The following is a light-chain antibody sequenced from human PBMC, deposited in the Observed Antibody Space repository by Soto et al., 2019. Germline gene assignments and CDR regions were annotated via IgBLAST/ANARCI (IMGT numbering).Light chain of an antibody. CDR1: RRDVGGYNY. Sequence: QSVLTQPASVSGSPGQSITISCTGPRRDVGGYNYVSWYQQYPGKSPKLLIYEVTHRPSGVSNRFSGSKSGNTASLTISGLQAEDEAEYYCSSYTISNTLPFVFGTGTKVTVL. J-gene: IGLJ1*01. CDR3: SSYTISNTLPFV. V-gene: IGLV2-14*01. CDR2: EVT.